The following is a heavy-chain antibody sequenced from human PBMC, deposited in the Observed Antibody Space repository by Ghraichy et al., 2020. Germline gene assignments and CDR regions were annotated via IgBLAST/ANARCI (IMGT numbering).Heavy chain of an antibody. D-gene: IGHD3-10*01. CDR3: ARDGHGSGRRSYWYFDI. CDR2: IYYSGRT. J-gene: IGHJ2*01. Sequence: SETLSLTCTVSGGSISSGASSWSWIRQAPDKGLEWIGYIYYSGRTYYNPSLKSRLTISVDRSKNQFSLNLTSVTAADTAVYYCARDGHGSGRRSYWYFDIWGRGTLVTVSS. V-gene: IGHV4-30-2*01. CDR1: GGSISSGASS.